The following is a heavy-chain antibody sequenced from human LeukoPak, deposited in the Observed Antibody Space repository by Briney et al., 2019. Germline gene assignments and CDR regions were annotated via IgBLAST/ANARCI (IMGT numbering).Heavy chain of an antibody. CDR3: ARDDSSGWSFDY. CDR2: IIPIFGTA. Sequence: SVKVSCKASGYTFTNYDISWVRQAPGQGLEWMGGIIPIFGTANYAQKFQGRVTITADESTSTAYMELSSLRSEDTAVYYCARDDSSGWSFDYWGQGTLVTVSS. V-gene: IGHV1-69*13. D-gene: IGHD6-19*01. J-gene: IGHJ4*02. CDR1: GYTFTNYD.